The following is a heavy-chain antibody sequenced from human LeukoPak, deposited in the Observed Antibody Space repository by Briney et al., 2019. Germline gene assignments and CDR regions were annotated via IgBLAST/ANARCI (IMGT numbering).Heavy chain of an antibody. CDR1: GFTFSSYW. V-gene: IGHV3-7*01. Sequence: GGSLRLSCTASGFTFSSYWMNWVRQAPGKGLEWVANIKQDGRENYSVDSVKGRFTISRNNAKNSLFLQMNSLRAEDTAVYYCARGNFSFDHWGQGTLVTVSS. CDR2: IKQDGREN. CDR3: ARGNFSFDH. J-gene: IGHJ5*02.